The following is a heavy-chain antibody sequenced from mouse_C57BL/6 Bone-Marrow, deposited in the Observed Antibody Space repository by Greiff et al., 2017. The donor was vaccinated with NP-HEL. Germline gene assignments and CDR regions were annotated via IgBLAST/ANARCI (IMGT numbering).Heavy chain of an antibody. CDR3: ARYYDSSYYFDY. V-gene: IGHV1-80*01. CDR2: IYPGDGDT. D-gene: IGHD1-1*01. J-gene: IGHJ2*01. CDR1: GFAFSSYW. Sequence: VQLQESGAELVKPGASLKISCKASGFAFSSYWMTWVKQRPGKGLEWIGQIYPGDGDTNYNAKFKGKATLTADTSSSTAYMQLSSLTSEDSAVYFCARYYDSSYYFDYWGQGTTITVTA.